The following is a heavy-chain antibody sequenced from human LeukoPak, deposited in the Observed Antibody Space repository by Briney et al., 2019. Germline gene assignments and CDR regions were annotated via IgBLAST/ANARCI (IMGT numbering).Heavy chain of an antibody. CDR1: GFTFSSYS. CDR2: ISSSSSTI. D-gene: IGHD1-26*01. V-gene: IGHV3-48*01. Sequence: PGGSLRLSCAASGFTFSSYSMNWARQAPGKGLEWVSYISSSSSTIYYADSVKGRFTISRDNAKNSLYLQMNSLRAEDTAVYYCARVSLAGGDYYFDYWGQGTLVTVSS. CDR3: ARVSLAGGDYYFDY. J-gene: IGHJ4*02.